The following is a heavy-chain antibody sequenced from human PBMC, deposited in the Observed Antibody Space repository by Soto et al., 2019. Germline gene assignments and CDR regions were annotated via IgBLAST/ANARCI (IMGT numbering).Heavy chain of an antibody. Sequence: PGGSLRLSCAASGFTFSSYAMHWVRQAPGKGLEWVAVISYDGSNKYYADSVKGRFAISRDNSKNTLYLQMNSLRAEDTAVYYCARELSSSWYIRTAGYWGQGTLVTVPQ. V-gene: IGHV3-30*09. CDR2: ISYDGSNK. CDR1: GFTFSSYA. CDR3: ARELSSSWYIRTAGY. D-gene: IGHD6-13*01. J-gene: IGHJ4*02.